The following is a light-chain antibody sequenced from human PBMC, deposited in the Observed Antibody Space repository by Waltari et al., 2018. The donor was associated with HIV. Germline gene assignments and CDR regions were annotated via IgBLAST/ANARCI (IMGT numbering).Light chain of an antibody. CDR2: GKN. CDR1: SLRSYY. CDR3: AAWDDSLSGPNWV. Sequence: SSELTQDPAVSVALGQTVRITCQGDSLRSYYASWYKQKPGQTPVLVIFGKNNRPSGIPDRFSGSSSGSTASLIITGAQAEDEADYYCAAWDDSLSGPNWVFGGGTKLTVL. J-gene: IGLJ3*02. V-gene: IGLV3-19*01.